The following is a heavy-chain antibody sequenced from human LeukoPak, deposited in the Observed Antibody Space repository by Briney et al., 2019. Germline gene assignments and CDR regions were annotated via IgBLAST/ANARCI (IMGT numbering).Heavy chain of an antibody. J-gene: IGHJ3*02. CDR2: IIPIFGTA. Sequence: SVKVSCKASGGTFSSYAISWVRQAPGQGLEWMGGIIPIFGTANYAQKFQGRVTIAADESTSTAYMELSSLRSEDTAMYYCARSRMGDAFDIWGQGTMVTVSS. D-gene: IGHD3-16*01. CDR1: GGTFSSYA. V-gene: IGHV1-69*13. CDR3: ARSRMGDAFDI.